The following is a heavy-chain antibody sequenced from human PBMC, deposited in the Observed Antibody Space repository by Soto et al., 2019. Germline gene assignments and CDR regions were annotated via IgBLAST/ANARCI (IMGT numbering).Heavy chain of an antibody. D-gene: IGHD3-10*01. J-gene: IGHJ6*02. CDR3: ASRVRGILWQPLYYGMDV. Sequence: ASVKVSCKASGGTFSSYAISWVRQAPGQGLEWMGGIIPIFGTANYAQKFQGRVTITADESTSTAYMELSSLRSEDTAVYYCASRVRGILWQPLYYGMDVWGQGTTVTVSS. CDR1: GGTFSSYA. V-gene: IGHV1-69*13. CDR2: IIPIFGTA.